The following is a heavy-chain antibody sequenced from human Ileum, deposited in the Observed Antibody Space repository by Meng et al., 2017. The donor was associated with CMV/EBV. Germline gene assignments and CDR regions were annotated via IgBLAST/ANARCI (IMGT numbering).Heavy chain of an antibody. CDR2: INAVNGKT. CDR3: AKGGASPPGNWFDS. CDR1: GYTFINPA. V-gene: IGHV1-3*01. Sequence: KSSGYTFINPAMHWVRQAPGQRLEWMGWINAVNGKTKYSQKFQDRVTFSRDTSASTGYMELSSLRSEDTAVFYCAKGGASPPGNWFDSWGQGTLVTVSS. J-gene: IGHJ5*01. D-gene: IGHD2-2*01.